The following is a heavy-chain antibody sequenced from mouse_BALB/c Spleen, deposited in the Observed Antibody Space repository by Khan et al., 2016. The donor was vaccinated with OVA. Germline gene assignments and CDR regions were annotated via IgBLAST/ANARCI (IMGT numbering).Heavy chain of an antibody. CDR2: INPSNGYS. Sequence: QVQLQQPGAELARPGASVKMSCKASGYTFSTYTIHWVKQRPGQGLEWIGYINPSNGYSNYNQKFKDKATLTADKSSSTAYMQLSSLTSEDSAVXYCAREGPYDGNYGAWFAYWGQGTLVTVSA. CDR1: GYTFSTYT. D-gene: IGHD2-10*01. V-gene: IGHV1-4*01. CDR3: AREGPYDGNYGAWFAY. J-gene: IGHJ3*01.